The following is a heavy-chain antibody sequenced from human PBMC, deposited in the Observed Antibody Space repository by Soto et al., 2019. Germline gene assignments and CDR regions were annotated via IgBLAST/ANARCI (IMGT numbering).Heavy chain of an antibody. V-gene: IGHV3-23*05. D-gene: IGHD2-15*01. Sequence: PGGSLRLSCAGSGYSFSTYSMNWVRQAPGKGLEWVSGIYGNGAGIFYAESVKGRFTISRDNSKSTLYLQMNSLRAEATALYYYAIGRSYYSENDVVVRGQGTTVTVSS. CDR3: AIGRSYYSENDVVV. J-gene: IGHJ6*02. CDR1: GYSFSTYS. CDR2: IYGNGAGI.